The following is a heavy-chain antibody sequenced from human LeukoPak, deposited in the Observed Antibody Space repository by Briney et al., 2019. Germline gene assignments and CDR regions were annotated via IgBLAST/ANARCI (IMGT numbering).Heavy chain of an antibody. CDR2: INPNSGGT. Sequence: ASVKVSCKASGYTFTGYYMHWVRQAPGQGLEWMGWINPNSGGTNYAQKFQGRVTMTRDTSISTAYMELSRLRSDDTAVYYCARAGDCSSTSCFHYYYYYTDVWGKGTTVTVSS. V-gene: IGHV1-2*02. CDR3: ARAGDCSSTSCFHYYYYYTDV. D-gene: IGHD2-2*01. CDR1: GYTFTGYY. J-gene: IGHJ6*03.